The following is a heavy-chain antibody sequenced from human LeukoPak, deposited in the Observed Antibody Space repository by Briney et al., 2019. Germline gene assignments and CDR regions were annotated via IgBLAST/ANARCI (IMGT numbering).Heavy chain of an antibody. J-gene: IGHJ6*02. CDR3: ARSITIFGVVIPETFYYYYYGMDV. D-gene: IGHD3-3*01. V-gene: IGHV1-69*13. CDR2: IIPSFGTA. CDR1: GGTFSSYA. Sequence: SVKVSCKASGGTFSSYAISWVRQAPGQGLEWMGGIIPSFGTANYAQKFQGRVTITADESTSTAYMELSSLRSEDTAVYYCARSITIFGVVIPETFYYYYYGMDVWGQGTTVTVSS.